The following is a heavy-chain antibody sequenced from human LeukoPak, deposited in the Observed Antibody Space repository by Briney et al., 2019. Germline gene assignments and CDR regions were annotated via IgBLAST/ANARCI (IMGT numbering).Heavy chain of an antibody. CDR3: AKEGTPQVSTWYDL. J-gene: IGHJ5*02. D-gene: IGHD3-10*01. CDR2: ISYDGSAK. V-gene: IGHV3-30*18. CDR1: GFTFSSYG. Sequence: GRSLRLSCAASGFTFSSYGMQWVRQAPGKGLEWVAVISYDGSAKYYADSVKGRFTISRDNSKNTLFLQMNSLRADDTAVYYCAKEGTPQVSTWYDLWGQGTRVIVSS.